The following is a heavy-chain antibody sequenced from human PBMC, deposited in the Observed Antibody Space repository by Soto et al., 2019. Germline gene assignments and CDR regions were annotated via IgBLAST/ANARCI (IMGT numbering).Heavy chain of an antibody. CDR2: IYYSGST. CDR3: ARQGIQLWLHYYYYYGMDV. D-gene: IGHD5-18*01. Sequence: SDTLSLTCTVPGSSIRSSSYYWGWIRQPPGKGLEWIGSIYYSGSTYYNPSLKSRVTISVDTSKNQFSLKLSSVTAADTAVYYCARQGIQLWLHYYYYYGMDVWGQGTTVT. V-gene: IGHV4-39*01. CDR1: GSSIRSSSYY. J-gene: IGHJ6*02.